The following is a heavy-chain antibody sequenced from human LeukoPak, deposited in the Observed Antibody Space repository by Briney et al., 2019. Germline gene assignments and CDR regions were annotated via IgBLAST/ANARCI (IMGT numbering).Heavy chain of an antibody. D-gene: IGHD3-22*01. J-gene: IGHJ6*02. CDR1: GGSISSYY. V-gene: IGHV4-59*01. CDR3: ARGLLHYDSSGYYRRYYGIDV. CDR2: IYYSGST. Sequence: SETLSLTCTVSGGSISSYYWSWIRQPPGKGLEWIGYIYYSGSTNYNPSLKSRVTISVDTSKNQFSLKLSSVTAADTAVYYCARGLLHYDSSGYYRRYYGIDVWGQGTTVTVSS.